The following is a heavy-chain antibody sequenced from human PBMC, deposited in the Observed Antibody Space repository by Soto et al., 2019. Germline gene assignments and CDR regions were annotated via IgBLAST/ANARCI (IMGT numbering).Heavy chain of an antibody. Sequence: SETLSLTCTVSGGSISSGDYYWSWIRQPPGKGLEWIGYIYYSGSTYYNPSLKSRVTISVDTSKNQFSLKLSSVTAADTAVYYCAREFDWLPRGYYGMDVWGQGTTVTVSS. CDR1: GGSISSGDYY. J-gene: IGHJ6*02. CDR2: IYYSGST. V-gene: IGHV4-30-4*01. CDR3: AREFDWLPRGYYGMDV. D-gene: IGHD3-9*01.